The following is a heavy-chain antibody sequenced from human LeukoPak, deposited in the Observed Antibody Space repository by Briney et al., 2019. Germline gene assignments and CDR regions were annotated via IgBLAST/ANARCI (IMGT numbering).Heavy chain of an antibody. D-gene: IGHD6-19*01. Sequence: KPSETLSLTCTVSGGSISSSSYYWGWIRQPPGKGLEWIGSIYYSGSTYYNPSLKSRVTISVDTSKNQFSLKLSSVTAADTAVYYCARDRPVAGASSLDYWGQGTLVTVSS. V-gene: IGHV4-39*07. CDR1: GGSISSSSYY. J-gene: IGHJ4*02. CDR2: IYYSGST. CDR3: ARDRPVAGASSLDY.